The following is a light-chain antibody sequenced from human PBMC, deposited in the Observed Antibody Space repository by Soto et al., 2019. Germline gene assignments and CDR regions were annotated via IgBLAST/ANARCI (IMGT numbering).Light chain of an antibody. CDR2: DAA. J-gene: IGKJ4*01. CDR3: QQRASWPLT. CDR1: QYIGGY. V-gene: IGKV3-11*01. Sequence: EIVLTQSPATLSLSPGERATLSCRASQYIGGYLAWYQLRPGQGPRLLIFDAASRATGIPDRVSGSGSGTDFTLTISRLKPEDFAVYYCQQRASWPLTFGGGTKVEIK.